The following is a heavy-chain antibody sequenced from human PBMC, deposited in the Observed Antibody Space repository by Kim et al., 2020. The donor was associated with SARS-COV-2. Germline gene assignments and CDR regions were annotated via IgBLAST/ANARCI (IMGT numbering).Heavy chain of an antibody. D-gene: IGHD3-10*01. V-gene: IGHV4-39*01. Sequence: SETLSLTCTVSGGSISSSSYYWGWILQPPGKGLEWIGSIYYSGSTYYNPSLKSRVTISVDTSKNQFSLKLSSVTAADTSVYYCARRRDYYGLYYFDYWGQGTLVTVSS. CDR3: ARRRDYYGLYYFDY. CDR2: IYYSGST. J-gene: IGHJ4*02. CDR1: GGSISSSSYY.